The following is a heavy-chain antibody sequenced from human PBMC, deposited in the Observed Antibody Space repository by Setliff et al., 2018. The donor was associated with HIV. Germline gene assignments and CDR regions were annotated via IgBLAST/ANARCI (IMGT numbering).Heavy chain of an antibody. CDR1: GLSFSSYV. J-gene: IGHJ6*03. CDR2: ISGSGGST. V-gene: IGHV3-23*01. CDR3: AKNDHLYYMDV. Sequence: GGSLRLSCAASGLSFSSYVMSWVRQAPGKGLEWVSGISGSGGSTYYADSVKGRFTISRDNSKNTLYLQMNSLRAEDTAVYFCAKNDHLYYMDVWGKGTTGTVSS.